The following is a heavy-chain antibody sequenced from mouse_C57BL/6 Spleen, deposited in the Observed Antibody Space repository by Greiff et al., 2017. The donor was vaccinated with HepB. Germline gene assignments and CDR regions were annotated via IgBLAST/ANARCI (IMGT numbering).Heavy chain of an antibody. CDR1: GFTFSDYG. V-gene: IGHV5-17*01. J-gene: IGHJ4*01. Sequence: EVQLVQSGAGLVKPGASLKLSCAASGFTFSDYGMHWVRQAPEKGLEWVAYISSGGSTTDYADTVKGRFTITRDNAKNTLFLQMTSLRSGDTAMYYCARKSEAMDYWGQGTSVTVSS. CDR2: ISSGGSTT. CDR3: ARKSEAMDY.